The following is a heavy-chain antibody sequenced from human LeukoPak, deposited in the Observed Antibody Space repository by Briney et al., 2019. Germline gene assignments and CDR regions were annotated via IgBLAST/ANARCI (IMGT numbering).Heavy chain of an antibody. V-gene: IGHV3-21*05. J-gene: IGHJ3*02. D-gene: IGHD3-22*01. CDR3: ARDLGYYYDSSGYSDAFDI. CDR1: GFTFSSYS. CDR2: ISSSSSYT. Sequence: GGSLRLSCAASGFTFSSYSMNWVRQAPGKGLEWVSYISSSSSYTNYADSVKGRFTISRDNAKNSLYLQMNSLRAEGTAVYYCARDLGYYYDSSGYSDAFDIWGQGTMVTVSS.